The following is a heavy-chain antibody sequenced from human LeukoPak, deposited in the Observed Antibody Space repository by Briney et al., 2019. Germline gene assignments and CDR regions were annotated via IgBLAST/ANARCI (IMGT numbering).Heavy chain of an antibody. CDR2: TXYRSKWYN. V-gene: IGHV6-1*01. Sequence: TXYRSKWYNDYAVSVKSRITINPDTSKNQFSLQLNSVTPEDTAVYYCARTYYYDSSGYPPFDYWGQGTLVTVSS. J-gene: IGHJ4*02. CDR3: ARTYYYDSSGYPPFDY. D-gene: IGHD3-22*01.